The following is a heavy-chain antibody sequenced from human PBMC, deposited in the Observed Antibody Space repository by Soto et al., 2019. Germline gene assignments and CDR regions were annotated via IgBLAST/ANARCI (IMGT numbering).Heavy chain of an antibody. CDR3: AKEGWGSYRSSDAFDI. J-gene: IGHJ3*02. CDR1: GFTFSSYA. D-gene: IGHD3-16*02. Sequence: VQLLESGGGLVQPGGSLRLSCAASGFTFSSYAMSWVRQAPGKGLEWVSAISGSGGSTYYADSVKGRFTISRDNSKNTLYLQMNSLRAEDTAVYYCAKEGWGSYRSSDAFDIWGQGTMVTVSS. V-gene: IGHV3-23*01. CDR2: ISGSGGST.